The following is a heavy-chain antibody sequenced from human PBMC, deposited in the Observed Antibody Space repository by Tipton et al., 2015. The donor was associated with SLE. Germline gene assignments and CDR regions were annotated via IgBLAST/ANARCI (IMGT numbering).Heavy chain of an antibody. CDR1: GDSISSSGYY. Sequence: TLSLTCTVSGDSISSSGYYWGWIRQPPGKGLEWIGSIDYTGNTHYNPSLKSRVTISVDTFKKQFSLKLSSVTAADTAMYYCARQGGMTGTTFPFDIWGQGTMVTVSS. CDR3: ARQGGMTGTTFPFDI. V-gene: IGHV4-39*07. D-gene: IGHD1-7*01. CDR2: IDYTGNT. J-gene: IGHJ3*02.